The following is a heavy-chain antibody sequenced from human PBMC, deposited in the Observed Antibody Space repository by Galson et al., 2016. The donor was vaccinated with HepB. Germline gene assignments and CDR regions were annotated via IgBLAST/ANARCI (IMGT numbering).Heavy chain of an antibody. CDR2: ITGSGGRS. Sequence: SLRLSFAVSGFTFSSYAMSWFRQAPGKGLEWVSSITGSGGRSDFADSVKGRFTISRDNSKNILFLQMNNLGAEDTAVYYCAKGYNILTGLIDHWGHGALVTVS. CDR1: GFTFSSYA. J-gene: IGHJ4*01. CDR3: AKGYNILTGLIDH. V-gene: IGHV3-23*01. D-gene: IGHD3-9*01.